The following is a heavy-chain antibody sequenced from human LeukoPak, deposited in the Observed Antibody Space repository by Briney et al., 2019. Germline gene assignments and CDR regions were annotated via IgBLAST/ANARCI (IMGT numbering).Heavy chain of an antibody. Sequence: SETLSLTCTVSGGSISSSSYYWGWIRQPPGKGLEWIGSIYYSGSTYYNPSLKSRVTISVDTSKNQFSLKLSSVTAADTAVYYCARDEERRDAFDIWGQGTMVTVSS. J-gene: IGHJ3*02. CDR2: IYYSGST. V-gene: IGHV4-39*07. D-gene: IGHD5-24*01. CDR1: GGSISSSSYY. CDR3: ARDEERRDAFDI.